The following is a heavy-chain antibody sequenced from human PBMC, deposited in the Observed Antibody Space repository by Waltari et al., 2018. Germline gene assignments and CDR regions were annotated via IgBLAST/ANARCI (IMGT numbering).Heavy chain of an antibody. CDR2: IDPGYSDT. J-gene: IGHJ4*02. CDR1: GYSFTSYW. V-gene: IGHV5-51*03. Sequence: EVQLVQSGAEVKKPGESLKISCKGSGYSFTSYWIGWVRQMPGIGREWMGIIDPGYSDTRYIPSFQGQVTISADKSISTAYMELSRLRSDDTAVYYCARWLGGSCYDYWGQGTLVTVSS. D-gene: IGHD2-15*01. CDR3: ARWLGGSCYDY.